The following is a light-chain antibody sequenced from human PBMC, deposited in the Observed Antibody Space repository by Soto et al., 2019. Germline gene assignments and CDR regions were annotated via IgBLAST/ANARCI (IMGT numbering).Light chain of an antibody. CDR3: SAYTVSVXPYV. V-gene: IGLV2-14*01. CDR1: SSDVCNGYDS. Sequence: QSLLTQPASVSGSPGQSITISCSGSSSDVCNGYDSFSWYQQHPGKDPKPIIYEVTNRPSGVSSRFSGSKSGNTASLTISGLQAEDEDDYYCSAYTVSVXPYVVGTGTKVXV. CDR2: EVT. J-gene: IGLJ1*01.